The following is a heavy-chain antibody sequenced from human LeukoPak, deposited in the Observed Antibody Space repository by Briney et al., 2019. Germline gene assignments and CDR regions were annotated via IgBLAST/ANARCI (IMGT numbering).Heavy chain of an antibody. D-gene: IGHD3-10*01. Sequence: ASVKVSCKASGYTFTGYYMHWVRQAPGQGLEWMGWINPNTGGTNYAQKFQGWVTMTRDTSISTAYMELSSLRSEDTAVYYCARVEGWFGESLSYPGLDYGMDVWGQGTTVTVSS. V-gene: IGHV1-2*04. J-gene: IGHJ6*02. CDR2: INPNTGGT. CDR1: GYTFTGYY. CDR3: ARVEGWFGESLSYPGLDYGMDV.